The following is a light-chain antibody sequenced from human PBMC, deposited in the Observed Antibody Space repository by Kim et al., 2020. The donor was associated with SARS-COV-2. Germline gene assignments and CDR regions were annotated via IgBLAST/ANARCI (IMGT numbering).Light chain of an antibody. J-gene: IGLJ1*01. V-gene: IGLV3-21*04. CDR3: QVWDSSSDHYV. CDR2: YDR. CDR1: NIGSKT. Sequence: SYELTQPPSVSVAPGKTASITCGGNNIGSKTVHWYQQKTGQAPVLVIYYDRDRPSGIPERFSGPKSGNTATLTISRVEAGDEADYYCQVWDSSSDHYVFGTGTKVTVL.